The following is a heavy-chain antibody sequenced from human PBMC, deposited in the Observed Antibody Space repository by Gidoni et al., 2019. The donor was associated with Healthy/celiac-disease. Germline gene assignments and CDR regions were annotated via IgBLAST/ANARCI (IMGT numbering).Heavy chain of an antibody. V-gene: IGHV3-74*01. CDR2: INSDGRST. CDR1: GCTFSSYW. J-gene: IGHJ4*02. Sequence: EVQLVESGGGLVQPGGSLRLSCAASGCTFSSYWMHWVRQAPGKGLVCGSRINSDGRSTSYEDSVKGRFTVSRDNAKNTLYLQMNSLRPEDTAVYYCARGGILVYSWNDYWGQGTLVTVSS. CDR3: ARGGILVYSWNDY. D-gene: IGHD1-1*01.